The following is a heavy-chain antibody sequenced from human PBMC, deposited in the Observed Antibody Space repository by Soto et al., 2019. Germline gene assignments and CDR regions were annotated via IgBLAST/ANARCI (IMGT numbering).Heavy chain of an antibody. CDR1: GGSTSSYY. CDR2: IYYSGST. Sequence: SETLSLTCFVSGGSTSSYYWSWIRQPPGKGLEWIEYIYYSGSTNYNPSLKSRLTISVDTSKNQFSLKLSSVTAADTAVYYCARSDHYYYDSSGYWDVWGQGTTVTVSS. D-gene: IGHD3-22*01. J-gene: IGHJ6*02. V-gene: IGHV4-59*08. CDR3: ARSDHYYYDSSGYWDV.